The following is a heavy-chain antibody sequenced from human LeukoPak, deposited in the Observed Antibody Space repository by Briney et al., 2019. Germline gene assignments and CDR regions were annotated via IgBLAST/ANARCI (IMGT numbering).Heavy chain of an antibody. D-gene: IGHD3-3*01. CDR3: ASNTIFGPYYFDY. Sequence: GGSLRLSCAASGFTFSSYGMHWVRQAPGKGLEWVAVISYDGSNKYYADSVKGRFTISRDNSKNTLYLQMNSLRAEDTAVYYCASNTIFGPYYFDYWGQGTLVTVSS. J-gene: IGHJ4*02. V-gene: IGHV3-30*03. CDR1: GFTFSSYG. CDR2: ISYDGSNK.